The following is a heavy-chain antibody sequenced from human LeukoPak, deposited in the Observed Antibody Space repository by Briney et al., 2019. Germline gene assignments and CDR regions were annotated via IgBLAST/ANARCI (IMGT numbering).Heavy chain of an antibody. D-gene: IGHD3-3*01. CDR1: GFTVSANY. J-gene: IGHJ4*02. CDR2: IYDIGTT. V-gene: IGHV3-66*01. CDR3: ADDFWSGRFDY. Sequence: GGSLRLSCAASGFTVSANYMTWVRQTPEKGLEWVSVIYDIGTTYYADSVKGRFTISRDNSKNTVYLQMNSLRVDDTAVYYCADDFWSGRFDYWGQGTLVTVSS.